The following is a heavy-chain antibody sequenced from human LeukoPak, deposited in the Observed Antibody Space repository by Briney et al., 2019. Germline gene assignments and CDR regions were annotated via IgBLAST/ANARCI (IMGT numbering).Heavy chain of an antibody. J-gene: IGHJ4*02. D-gene: IGHD5-12*01. CDR2: ISGRGGST. CDR3: AADYGGYENYFDY. V-gene: IGHV3-23*01. Sequence: GGSLRLSCAVSGFTFSSYAMGWVRQAAGKGLEWVSAISGRGGSTHYADSVKGRFTISRDNYRNTLYLQMNSLRAEDTAVYYCAADYGGYENYFDYWGQGTLVTVSS. CDR1: GFTFSSYA.